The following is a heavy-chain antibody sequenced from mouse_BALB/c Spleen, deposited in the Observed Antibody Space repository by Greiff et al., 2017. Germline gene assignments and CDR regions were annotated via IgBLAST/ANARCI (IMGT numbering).Heavy chain of an antibody. D-gene: IGHD2-4*01. J-gene: IGHJ4*01. CDR2: IRNKANGYTT. CDR3: ARDAFYDYSYAMDY. Sequence: EVKLMESGGGLVQPGGSLRLSCATSGLTFTDYYMSWVRQPPGKALEWLGFIRNKANGYTTEYSASVKGRFTISRDNSQSILYLQMNALRAEDTAIYYCARDAFYDYSYAMDYWGQGTSVTVSS. CDR1: GLTFTDYY. V-gene: IGHV7-3*02.